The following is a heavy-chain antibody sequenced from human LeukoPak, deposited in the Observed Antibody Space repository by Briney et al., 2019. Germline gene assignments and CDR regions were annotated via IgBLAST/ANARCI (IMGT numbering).Heavy chain of an antibody. CDR2: VSGNGGST. J-gene: IGHJ3*02. CDR3: AKVIRWPEAFDI. V-gene: IGHV3-23*01. CDR1: GFTFSSYA. Sequence: PGGSLRLSCAASGFTFSSYAMSWVRQAPGKGLEWVSAVSGNGGSTYYADSVKGRFTISRDNSKNTLSLQMNSLRAEDTAVYYCAKVIRWPEAFDIWGQGTMVTVSS. D-gene: IGHD4-23*01.